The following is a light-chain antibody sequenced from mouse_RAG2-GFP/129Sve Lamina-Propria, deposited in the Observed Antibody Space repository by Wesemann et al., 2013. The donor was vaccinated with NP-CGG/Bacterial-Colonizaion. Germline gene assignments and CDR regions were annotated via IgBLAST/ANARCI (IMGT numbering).Light chain of an antibody. CDR3: QQYSGYPWT. J-gene: IGKJ1*01. CDR2: THP. Sequence: QIVLTQSPAIMSASPGEKVTMTCSASSSVSYMYWYQQKPGSSPDSGFMTHPTWLLESLLASVAVGLGPLTLSQSASVEAEDAATYYCQQYSGYPWTFGGGTEAGNQT. CDR1: SSVSY. V-gene: IGKV4-62*01.